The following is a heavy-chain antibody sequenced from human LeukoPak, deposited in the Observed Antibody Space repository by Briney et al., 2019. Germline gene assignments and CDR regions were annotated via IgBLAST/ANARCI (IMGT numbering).Heavy chain of an antibody. Sequence: PGGSLRLSCAASGFTFSSYAMSWVRQAPGKGLEWVSAISGSGGSTYYADSVKGRFTISRDNSKNTLYLQMNSLRAEDTPVYYCAKPRAGRDYYGSGSYYKPDLSFDYWGQGTLVTVSS. CDR3: AKPRAGRDYYGSGSYYKPDLSFDY. D-gene: IGHD3-10*01. CDR2: ISGSGGST. J-gene: IGHJ4*02. CDR1: GFTFSSYA. V-gene: IGHV3-23*01.